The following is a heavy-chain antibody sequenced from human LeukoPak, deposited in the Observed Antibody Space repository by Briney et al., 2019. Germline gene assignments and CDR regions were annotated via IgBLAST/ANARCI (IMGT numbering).Heavy chain of an antibody. D-gene: IGHD5-24*01. J-gene: IGHJ4*02. V-gene: IGHV3-43*01. Sequence: PGGSLRLSCAASGFNFDDYTMHWVRQAPGKGLEWVSLVAWDGGGAFYADSVKGRFTVSRDNSKNSLFLHMNSLTTEDTALYYCVKVFGYNLEDYFDYWGQGTLVTVSS. CDR1: GFNFDDYT. CDR2: VAWDGGGA. CDR3: VKVFGYNLEDYFDY.